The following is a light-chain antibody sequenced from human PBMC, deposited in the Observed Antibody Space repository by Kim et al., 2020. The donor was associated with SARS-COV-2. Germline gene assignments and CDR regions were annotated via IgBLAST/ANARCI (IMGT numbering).Light chain of an antibody. CDR2: AAS. CDR3: QQYYSYPPT. J-gene: IGKJ4*01. V-gene: IGKV1-8*01. CDR1: QGISSY. Sequence: ASTGDRVTITCRASQGISSYLAWYQQKPGKAPKLLIYAASTLQSGVPSRFSGSGSGTVFTLTISCLQSEDFATYYCQQYYSYPPTFGGGTKVDIK.